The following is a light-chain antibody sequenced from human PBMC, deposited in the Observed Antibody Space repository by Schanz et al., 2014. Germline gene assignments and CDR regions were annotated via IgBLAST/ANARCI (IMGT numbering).Light chain of an antibody. CDR3: QQRSTWFS. V-gene: IGKV3-11*01. CDR2: GAS. CDR1: QSVTTK. Sequence: VMTQSPATLSVSAGERATLSCRASQSVTTKIAWYQQKPGQAPRLLIYGASSRATGIPARFSGSGSGTDFTLTITSLEPEDFAVYYCQQRSTWFSFGGGTRVEIK. J-gene: IGKJ4*01.